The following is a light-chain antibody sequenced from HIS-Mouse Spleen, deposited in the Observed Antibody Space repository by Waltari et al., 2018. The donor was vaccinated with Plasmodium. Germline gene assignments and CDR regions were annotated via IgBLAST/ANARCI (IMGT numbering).Light chain of an antibody. CDR2: GAS. CDR1: QSVSRSY. Sequence: EIVLTQSPGTLSLSPGERATLPCRASQSVSRSYFAWYQQKPGQAPRPLNYGASSRSTGIPKWFSCRWAGTYFTLTSSILDPEDFAVYYCQQYGSSPYTFGQGTKLEIK. CDR3: QQYGSSPYT. J-gene: IGKJ2*01. V-gene: IGKV3-20*01.